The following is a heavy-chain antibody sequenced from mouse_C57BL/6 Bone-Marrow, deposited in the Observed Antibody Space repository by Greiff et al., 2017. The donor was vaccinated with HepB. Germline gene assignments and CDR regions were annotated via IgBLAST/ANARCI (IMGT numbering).Heavy chain of an antibody. CDR1: GFTFSSYA. Sequence: EVNVVESGGGLVKPGGSLKLSCAASGFTFSSYAMSWVRQTPEKRLEWVATISDGGSYTYYPDNVKGRFTISRDNAKNNLYLQMSQLKSEDTAMYYCARGGNYDYAMDYWGQGTSVTVSS. CDR2: ISDGGSYT. V-gene: IGHV5-4*03. J-gene: IGHJ4*01. CDR3: ARGGNYDYAMDY. D-gene: IGHD1-1*01.